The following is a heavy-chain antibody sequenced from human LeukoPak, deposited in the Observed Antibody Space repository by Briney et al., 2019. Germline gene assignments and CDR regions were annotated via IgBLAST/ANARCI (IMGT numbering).Heavy chain of an antibody. CDR3: ATGEFYFDF. Sequence: GGSLRLSCEASGFTFSSYAMSWVRQAPGKGLEWVSTISDSGHSTSYADSVKGRFTISRDNSKNTLYLQMNSLRAEDTALYYCATGEFYFDFWGQGTLVTVSS. D-gene: IGHD3-16*01. J-gene: IGHJ4*02. CDR2: ISDSGHST. CDR1: GFTFSSYA. V-gene: IGHV3-23*01.